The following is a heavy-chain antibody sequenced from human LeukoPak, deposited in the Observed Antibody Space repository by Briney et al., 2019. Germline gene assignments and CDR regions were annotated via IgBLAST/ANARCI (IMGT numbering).Heavy chain of an antibody. Sequence: SETLSLTCTVSGYSISSGYYWGWIRQPPGKGLEWIGSIYHSGSTYYNPSLKSRVTISGDTSKNQFSLKLSYVIAADTAVYYCARPLGLGVDYWGQGTLVTVSS. V-gene: IGHV4-38-2*02. D-gene: IGHD1-26*01. J-gene: IGHJ4*02. CDR2: IYHSGST. CDR1: GYSISSGYY. CDR3: ARPLGLGVDY.